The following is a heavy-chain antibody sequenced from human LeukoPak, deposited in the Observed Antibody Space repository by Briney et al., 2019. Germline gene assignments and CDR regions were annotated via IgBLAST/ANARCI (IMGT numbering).Heavy chain of an antibody. Sequence: GGSLRLSCAASGFTFSSYAMTRVRQAPGKGLEWVSVIGNSGGSTHYADSVMGRSTISRDNSKNTLYLQMNSLRAEDTAVYYCAKGYCANGVCYTDYWGQGTLVTVSS. D-gene: IGHD2-8*01. CDR1: GFTFSSYA. CDR3: AKGYCANGVCYTDY. V-gene: IGHV3-23*01. CDR2: IGNSGGST. J-gene: IGHJ4*02.